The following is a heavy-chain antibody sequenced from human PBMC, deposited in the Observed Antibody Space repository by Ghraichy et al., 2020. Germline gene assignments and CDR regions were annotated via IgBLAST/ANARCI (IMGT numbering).Heavy chain of an antibody. CDR3: ARGRGVNDLGFPFDI. Sequence: SVKVSCKASGGTFSSYTISWVRQAPGQGLEWMGRIIPILGIANYAQKFQGRVTITADKSTSTAYMELSSLRSEDTAVYYCARGRGVNDLGFPFDIWGQGTMVTVSS. CDR2: IIPILGIA. V-gene: IGHV1-69*02. D-gene: IGHD3-10*01. J-gene: IGHJ3*02. CDR1: GGTFSSYT.